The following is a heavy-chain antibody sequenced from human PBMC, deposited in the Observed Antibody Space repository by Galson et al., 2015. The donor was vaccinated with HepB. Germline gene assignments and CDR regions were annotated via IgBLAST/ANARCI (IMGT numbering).Heavy chain of an antibody. CDR3: ARWSSGYSYGYYYYYGMDV. D-gene: IGHD5-18*01. J-gene: IGHJ6*02. Sequence: QSGAEVKKPGESLKISCKGSGYSFTSYWIGWVRQMPGKGLEWMGIIYPGDSDTRYSPPFQGQVTISADKSISTAYLQWSSLKASDTAMYYCARWSSGYSYGYYYYYGMDVWGQGTTVTVSS. V-gene: IGHV5-51*03. CDR2: IYPGDSDT. CDR1: GYSFTSYW.